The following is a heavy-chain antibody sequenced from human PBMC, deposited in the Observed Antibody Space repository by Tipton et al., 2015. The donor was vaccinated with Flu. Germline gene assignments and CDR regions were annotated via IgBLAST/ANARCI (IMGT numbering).Heavy chain of an antibody. V-gene: IGHV4-4*02. J-gene: IGHJ4*02. D-gene: IGHD6-19*01. CDR2: ISQSGRT. CDR3: ARHIGVPGSRGFDY. Sequence: TLSLTCAVSGVSMNSNFWWSWVRQPPGKGLEWIGEISQSGRTNYNPSLVSRVTISIDKSDNQFSLSLTSVTAADTAVYYCARHIGVPGSRGFDYWGQGILVTVSS. CDR1: GVSMNSNFW.